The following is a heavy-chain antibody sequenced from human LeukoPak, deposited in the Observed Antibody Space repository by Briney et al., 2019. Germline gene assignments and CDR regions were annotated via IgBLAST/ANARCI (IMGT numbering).Heavy chain of an antibody. CDR3: ARWYCTSTNYYYDY. CDR2: IYNDGRT. D-gene: IGHD2-2*01. Sequence: GGSLRLSCAASGVTVSSNYMSWVRQAPGKGLEWVSFIYNDGRTQHTDSVKGRFTISRDNSKNTLYLQMNSLRAEDTALYYCARWYCTSTNYYYDYWGQGTLVTVSS. V-gene: IGHV3-53*01. J-gene: IGHJ4*02. CDR1: GVTVSSNY.